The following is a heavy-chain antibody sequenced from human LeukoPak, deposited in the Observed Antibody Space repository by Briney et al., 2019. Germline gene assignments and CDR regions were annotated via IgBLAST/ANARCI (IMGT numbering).Heavy chain of an antibody. CDR2: INWNGGST. V-gene: IGHV3-20*04. J-gene: IGHJ6*03. D-gene: IGHD6-6*01. CDR3: ARLAAARPRAYYYYYMDV. CDR1: GFTFDDYG. Sequence: PGGSLRLSCAASGFTFDDYGMSWVRQAPGKGLEWVSGINWNGGSTGYADPVKGRFTISRDNAKNSLYLQMNSLRAEDTALYYCARLAAARPRAYYYYYMDVWGKGTTVTVSS.